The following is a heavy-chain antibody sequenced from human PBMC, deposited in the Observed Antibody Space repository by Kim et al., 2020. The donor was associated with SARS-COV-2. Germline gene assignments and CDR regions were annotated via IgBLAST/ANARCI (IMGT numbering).Heavy chain of an antibody. CDR2: ISSSSSYI. CDR3: ARGPTYYYDSSGP. CDR1: GFTFSSYS. Sequence: GGSLRLSCAASGFTFSSYSMNWVRQAPGKGLEWVSSISSSSSYIYYADSVKGRFTISRDNAKNSLYLQMNSLRAEDTAVYYCARGPTYYYDSSGPWGQGTLVTVSS. V-gene: IGHV3-21*01. D-gene: IGHD3-22*01. J-gene: IGHJ5*02.